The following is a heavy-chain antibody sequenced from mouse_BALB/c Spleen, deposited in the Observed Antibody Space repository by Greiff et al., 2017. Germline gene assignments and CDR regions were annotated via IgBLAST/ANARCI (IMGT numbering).Heavy chain of an antibody. D-gene: IGHD1-1*01. V-gene: IGHV3-6*02. CDR1: GYSITSGYY. Sequence: EVKVEESGPGLVKPSQSLSLTCSVTGYSITSGYYWNWIRQFPGNKLEWMGYISYDGSNNYNPSLKNRISITRDTSKNQFFLKLNSVTTEDTATYYCAREVDYYGSSFAYWGQGTLVTVSA. J-gene: IGHJ3*01. CDR2: ISYDGSN. CDR3: AREVDYYGSSFAY.